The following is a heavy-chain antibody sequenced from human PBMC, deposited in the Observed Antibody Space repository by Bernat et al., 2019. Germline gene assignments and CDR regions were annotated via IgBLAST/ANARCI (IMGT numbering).Heavy chain of an antibody. CDR1: GFTFSSYG. V-gene: IGHV3-30*18. J-gene: IGHJ6*02. CDR3: AKDLGYYDILTGYYYYYYGMDV. CDR2: ISYDGSNK. D-gene: IGHD3-9*01. Sequence: QVQLVESGGGVVQPGRSLRLSCAASGFTFSSYGMHWVRQAPGKGLEWVAVISYDGSNKYYEDSVKGRFTISRDNSKNTLYLKMNSLRAEDTAVYYCAKDLGYYDILTGYYYYYYGMDVWGQGTTVTVSS.